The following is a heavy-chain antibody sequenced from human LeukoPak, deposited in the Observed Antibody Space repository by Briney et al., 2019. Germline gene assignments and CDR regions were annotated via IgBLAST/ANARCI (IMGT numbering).Heavy chain of an antibody. D-gene: IGHD4-17*01. CDR2: INNRGSST. V-gene: IGHV3-23*01. J-gene: IGHJ4*02. CDR3: AKERQTGDYFTSDY. CDR1: RFTFSSYT. Sequence: GGSLRLSCAASRFTFSSYTMSWVRQAPGEGLEWLSAINNRGSSTYYAGSVKDRFTISRDNSENTLYLQMNSLTVDDMAVYFCAKERQTGDYFTSDYWGQGTLVTVSS.